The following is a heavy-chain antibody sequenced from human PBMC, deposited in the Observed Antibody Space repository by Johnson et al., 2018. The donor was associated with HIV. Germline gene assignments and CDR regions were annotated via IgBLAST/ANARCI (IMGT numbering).Heavy chain of an antibody. D-gene: IGHD1-26*01. Sequence: QVQLVESGGGVVQPGKSLTLSCVVSGLSFSNFGIHWVRQAPGKGPEWVAVISFDGNLQKYADSVKGRFTMSRDNSKNSLYLQMNSLRAEDTAVYYCAKSSRVSTTFDAFDIWGQGTMVTVSS. V-gene: IGHV3-33*03. CDR1: GLSFSNFG. CDR2: ISFDGNLQ. CDR3: AKSSRVSTTFDAFDI. J-gene: IGHJ3*02.